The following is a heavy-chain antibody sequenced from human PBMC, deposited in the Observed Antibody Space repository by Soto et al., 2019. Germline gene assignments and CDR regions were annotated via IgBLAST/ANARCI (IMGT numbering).Heavy chain of an antibody. V-gene: IGHV1-18*01. D-gene: IGHD6-19*01. CDR1: GFTFTRYG. Sequence: QVELVQSGAEVKKPGASVKVSCKASGFTFTRYGISWVRQAPGQGLEWMGYISGYNGNTNYAQNLQGRVTMTTDTSTPTDYIELGSLTSDHKAVYYCASGLKSGTVTGPNDPFDIWGQGTMVTVSS. J-gene: IGHJ3*02. CDR2: ISGYNGNT. CDR3: ASGLKSGTVTGPNDPFDI.